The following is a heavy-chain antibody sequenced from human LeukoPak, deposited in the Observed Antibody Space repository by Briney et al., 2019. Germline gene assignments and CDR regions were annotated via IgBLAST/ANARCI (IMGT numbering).Heavy chain of an antibody. V-gene: IGHV4-59*08. D-gene: IGHD1-26*01. J-gene: IGHJ4*02. CDR3: ARHRSDGTYPLDY. CDR2: IYSSGST. Sequence: PSETLSLICTVSGGSISSYYWSWIRQPPGKGLEWIGHIYSSGSTTYSPSLKSRVTMSVDTSKNQFSLKLTSVTAADTAVYYRARHRSDGTYPLDYWGQGALVTVSS. CDR1: GGSISSYY.